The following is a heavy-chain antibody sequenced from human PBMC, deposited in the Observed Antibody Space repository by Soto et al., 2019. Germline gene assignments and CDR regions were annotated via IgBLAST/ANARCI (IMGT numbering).Heavy chain of an antibody. J-gene: IGHJ3*02. D-gene: IGHD3-9*01. V-gene: IGHV1-18*01. Sequence: QVQLVQSGAEVKKPGASVKVSCKASGYTFTSYGIIWVRQAPGQGLEWMGWISAYNGNTNYAQKLQGRVTMTTDTSTSTAYMELRSLRSDDTAVYYCAILTYYDILTGYLDAFDIWGQGTMVTVSS. CDR2: ISAYNGNT. CDR1: GYTFTSYG. CDR3: AILTYYDILTGYLDAFDI.